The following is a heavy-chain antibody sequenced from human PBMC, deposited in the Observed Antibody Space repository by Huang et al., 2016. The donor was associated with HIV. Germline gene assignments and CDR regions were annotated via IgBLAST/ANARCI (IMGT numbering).Heavy chain of an antibody. V-gene: IGHV5-51*01. J-gene: IGHJ4*02. CDR2: IFPDASDT. D-gene: IGHD6-6*01. CDR3: ARRFSSSSGYFDY. CDR1: GYSFSSYW. Sequence: VQLVQSGAEVKKPGESLKISCKGFGYSFSSYWIAWVRQMPGKGRAWCGIIFPDASDTTYSPSFEGQGTISADKSIGTAYLQWSSLKASDTAMYYCARRFSSSSGYFDYWGQGSLVTVSS.